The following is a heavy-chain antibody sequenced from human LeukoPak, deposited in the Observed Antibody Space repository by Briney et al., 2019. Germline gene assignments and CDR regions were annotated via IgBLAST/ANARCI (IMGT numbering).Heavy chain of an antibody. J-gene: IGHJ4*02. CDR2: INHSGST. CDR1: GGSFSGYY. Sequence: PSETLSLTCAVYGGSFSGYYWNWIRQPPGKGLEWIGEINHSGSTTYNPSLKSRVTISVDMSKSQFSLKLSSVTAADTAIYYCARGRAPENWGQGTLVTVSS. CDR3: ARGRAPEN. V-gene: IGHV4-34*01.